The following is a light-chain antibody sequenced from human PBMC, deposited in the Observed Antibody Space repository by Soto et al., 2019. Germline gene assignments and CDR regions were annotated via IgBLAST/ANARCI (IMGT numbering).Light chain of an antibody. V-gene: IGLV2-8*01. Sequence: QSALTQPPSASGSPGQSVTISCTGTSSDVGAYNYVSWYQQHPGKAPKLMIYEVSKRPSGVPDCFSGSKSGNTASLTVSGLQAEDEADYYCSSYAGSNNFVVFGGGTKLTVL. CDR1: SSDVGAYNY. CDR3: SSYAGSNNFVV. CDR2: EVS. J-gene: IGLJ2*01.